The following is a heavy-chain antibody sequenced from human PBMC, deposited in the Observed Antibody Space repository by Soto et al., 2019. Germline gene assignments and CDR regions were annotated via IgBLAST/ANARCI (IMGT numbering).Heavy chain of an antibody. V-gene: IGHV4-4*07. CDR1: GGSISNYY. J-gene: IGHJ5*01. CDR2: IYSSGSA. Sequence: PSETLSLTCTVSGGSISNYYWTWIRQPAGKGLEWIARIYSSGSANYNPSLKSRVTMSVDTSKNQFSLKLSSVTAADTALYYCARQTTYSSSWYDYRGHGTLVTVSS. CDR3: ARQTTYSSSWYDY. D-gene: IGHD6-13*01.